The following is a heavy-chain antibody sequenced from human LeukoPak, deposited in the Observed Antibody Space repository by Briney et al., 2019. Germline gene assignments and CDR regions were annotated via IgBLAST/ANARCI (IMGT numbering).Heavy chain of an antibody. J-gene: IGHJ6*03. CDR2: IYYSGST. D-gene: IGHD2-15*01. CDR1: GGSISSTNYY. CDR3: ARSVEGYCSGGSCYYYSYYMDV. Sequence: SETLSLTCTVSGGSISSTNYYWGWIRQPPGKGMEWIGNIYYSGSTYYNPSLRSRVTMSVDTSKNQFSLKLSSVTAADTAVYYCARSVEGYCSGGSCYYYSYYMDVWGKGTTVTVSS. V-gene: IGHV4-39*01.